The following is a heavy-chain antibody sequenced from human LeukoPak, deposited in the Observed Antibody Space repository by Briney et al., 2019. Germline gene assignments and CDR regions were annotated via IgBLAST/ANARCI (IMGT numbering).Heavy chain of an antibody. CDR3: ATANYDGSDY. D-gene: IGHD3-22*01. J-gene: IGHJ4*02. CDR2: IYTSVAT. CDR1: GGSISSYY. V-gene: IGHV4-4*07. Sequence: KPSETLSLTCTVSGGSISSYYWSCIRQPAGKGLEWIGRIYTSVATNYNLSLKSRVTMSVDTSNHQFSLKLRSMTAADTAVYYCATANYDGSDYWGQGTLVTVSS.